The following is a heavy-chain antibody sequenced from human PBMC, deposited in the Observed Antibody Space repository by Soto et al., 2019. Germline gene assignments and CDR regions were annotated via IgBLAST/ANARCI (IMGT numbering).Heavy chain of an antibody. CDR1: GYTFTSYG. Sequence: GASVKVSCKASGYTFTSYGISWVRQAPGQGLEWMGWISAYNGNTNYAQKLQGRVTMTTDTSTSTAYMELRSLRSDDTAVYYCARAVETGTTGSYYYYYYMDVWGKGTTVTVSS. CDR2: ISAYNGNT. CDR3: ARAVETGTTGSYYYYYYMDV. D-gene: IGHD1-7*01. V-gene: IGHV1-18*01. J-gene: IGHJ6*03.